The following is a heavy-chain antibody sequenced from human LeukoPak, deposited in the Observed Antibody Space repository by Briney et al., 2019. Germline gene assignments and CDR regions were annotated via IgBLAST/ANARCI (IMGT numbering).Heavy chain of an antibody. CDR2: INQDGSEK. D-gene: IGHD3-10*01. Sequence: PGGSLRLSCAASGFTFSTYWMSWIRQAPGKGLEWVANINQDGSEKNYVHSMRGRFTISRDNSKNTLYLQMNSLRAEDTAVYYCAREGSYGSGTNWFDPWGQGTLVTVSS. J-gene: IGHJ5*02. V-gene: IGHV3-7*05. CDR3: AREGSYGSGTNWFDP. CDR1: GFTFSTYW.